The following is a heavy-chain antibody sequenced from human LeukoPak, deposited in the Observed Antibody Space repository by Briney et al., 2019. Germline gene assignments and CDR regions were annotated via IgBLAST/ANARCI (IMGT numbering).Heavy chain of an antibody. D-gene: IGHD3-22*01. CDR3: AGGVDYYDSSGP. J-gene: IGHJ5*02. CDR2: IHYSGST. Sequence: PSETLSLTCSVSGGSISSYYWSWIRQPPGKGLEWIGYIHYSGSTTYNPSLKSRVSISVATSKNQFSLKLSSVTAADTAVYYCAGGVDYYDSSGPWGQGNLVTVSS. CDR1: GGSISSYY. V-gene: IGHV4-59*01.